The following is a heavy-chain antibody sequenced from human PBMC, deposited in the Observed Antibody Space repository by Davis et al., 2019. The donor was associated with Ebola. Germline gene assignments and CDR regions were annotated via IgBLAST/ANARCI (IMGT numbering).Heavy chain of an antibody. J-gene: IGHJ3*02. CDR3: ARDRGYCSSASCLGYAFDI. V-gene: IGHV3-48*02. D-gene: IGHD2-2*01. CDR2: ISSSSNTI. Sequence: PGGSLRLSCAASGFSFSTYSMNWVRQAPGKGLEWLSYISSSSNTIYYADSVKGQFTISRDNAKSSLYLQMNSLRDEDTAVYYCARDRGYCSSASCLGYAFDIWGQGTMVTVSS. CDR1: GFSFSTYS.